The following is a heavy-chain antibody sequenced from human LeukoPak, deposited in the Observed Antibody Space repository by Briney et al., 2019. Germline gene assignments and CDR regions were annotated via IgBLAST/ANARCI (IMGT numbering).Heavy chain of an antibody. CDR2: IRSKGYGGTT. J-gene: IGHJ4*02. D-gene: IGHD2/OR15-2a*01. V-gene: IGHV3-49*04. Sequence: PGGSLRLSCTASGFTFGDYAMSWVRQAPGKGLEWVSFIRSKGYGGTTEYAASVKGRFTISRDDSKSIAYLQMNSLRIEDTALYYCTSGWTFGYWGQGTLVTVSS. CDR1: GFTFGDYA. CDR3: TSGWTFGY.